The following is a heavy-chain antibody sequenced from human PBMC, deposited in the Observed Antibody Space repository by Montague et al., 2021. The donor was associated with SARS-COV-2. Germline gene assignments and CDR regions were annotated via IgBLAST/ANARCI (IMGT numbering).Heavy chain of an antibody. V-gene: IGHV4-34*01. Sequence: SETLSLTCAVYGGSFSGCYWTWIRQSPRKGLEWIGEINHSGSTNYNPSLKSRVTISVDTSKNQFSLKLSSVTAADTAVYYCACGEITTRGLIYYGMDVWGQGTTVTVSS. D-gene: IGHD4-11*01. CDR3: ACGEITTRGLIYYGMDV. CDR1: GGSFSGCY. J-gene: IGHJ6*02. CDR2: INHSGST.